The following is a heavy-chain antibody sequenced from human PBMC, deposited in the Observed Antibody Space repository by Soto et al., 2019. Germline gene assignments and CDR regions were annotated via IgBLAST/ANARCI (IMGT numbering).Heavy chain of an antibody. J-gene: IGHJ4*02. Sequence: PSETLSVTCTVSGGSISSYYWSWSRQPPGKGLEWIGYIYYSGSTNYNPSLKSRVTISVDTSKNQFSLKLSSVTAADTAVYYCARRYGYSFDYWGQGTLVTVS. V-gene: IGHV4-59*08. CDR3: ARRYGYSFDY. CDR2: IYYSGST. D-gene: IGHD1-1*01. CDR1: GGSISSYY.